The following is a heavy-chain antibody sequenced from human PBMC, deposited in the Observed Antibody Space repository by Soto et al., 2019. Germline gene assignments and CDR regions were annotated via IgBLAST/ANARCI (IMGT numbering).Heavy chain of an antibody. D-gene: IGHD6-13*01. CDR3: PRGPQAWQQRFSYYFDY. CDR1: GGSISSGYYY. V-gene: IGHV4-30-4*01. Sequence: VQLRESGPGLVKPSQTLSLTCTVSGGSISSGYYYWTWIRQRPGKGLEWIGYIFYSGGTFYNPSLKRRTTLSIDTAKNPFFLEVDSGASADTAVDFCPRGPQAWQQRFSYYFDYWGQGTLVTVSS. J-gene: IGHJ4*02. CDR2: IFYSGGT.